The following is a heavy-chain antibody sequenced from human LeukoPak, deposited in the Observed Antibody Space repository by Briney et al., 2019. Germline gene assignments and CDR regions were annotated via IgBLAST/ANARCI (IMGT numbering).Heavy chain of an antibody. Sequence: PSETLSLTCIVSGSSISNYYWSWIRQPAGKGLEWIGYIYYSGSANYNPSLKSRVTISVDTSKNQFSLMLSSVTAADTAVYYCARLYGDYSELYYYYYYMDVWGKGTTVTISS. D-gene: IGHD4-17*01. CDR1: GSSISNYY. J-gene: IGHJ6*03. CDR2: IYYSGSA. CDR3: ARLYGDYSELYYYYYYMDV. V-gene: IGHV4-59*01.